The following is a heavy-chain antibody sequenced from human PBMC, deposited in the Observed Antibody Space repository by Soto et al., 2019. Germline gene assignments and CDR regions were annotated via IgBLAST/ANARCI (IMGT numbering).Heavy chain of an antibody. J-gene: IGHJ4*02. V-gene: IGHV3-53*01. Sequence: EVQLVESGGGLIQPGGSLRLSCAVSGFTVSNNYMSWVRQAPGKGLEGVSVIYSGGYTAYGDSVKGRFTISRDNSKNTLYLQRKSLRAAPPPGFYGAPQRGGGGYWGQGTLVTVSS. CDR2: IYSGGYT. CDR3: APQRGGGGY. D-gene: IGHD6-25*01. CDR1: GFTVSNNY.